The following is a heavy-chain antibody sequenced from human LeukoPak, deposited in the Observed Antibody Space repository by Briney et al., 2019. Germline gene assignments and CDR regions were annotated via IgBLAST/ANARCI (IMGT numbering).Heavy chain of an antibody. D-gene: IGHD4-23*01. V-gene: IGHV1-18*01. CDR2: ISAYNGNT. CDR1: GYTFTSYG. J-gene: IGHJ1*01. Sequence: GASVKVSCKASGYTFTSYGISWVRQAPGQGLEWMGWISAYNGNTNYAQKLQGRVTMTTDTSTSTAYKELRSLRSDDTAVYYCARERTGGKSAEYFQHWGQGTLVTVSS. CDR3: ARERTGGKSAEYFQH.